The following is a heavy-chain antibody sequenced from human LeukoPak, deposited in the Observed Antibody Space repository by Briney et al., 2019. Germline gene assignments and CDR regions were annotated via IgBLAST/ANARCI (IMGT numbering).Heavy chain of an antibody. D-gene: IGHD5-24*01. Sequence: KSSETLSRTCTVSGGSITSGGYYWSWIRQHPGKGLEWIGYIYYSGSTYYNPSLKSRVTISVDTSKNQFSLKLSSVTAADTAVYYCARQLLVEMASPGGYYFDYWGQGTLVTVSS. CDR3: ARQLLVEMASPGGYYFDY. CDR2: IYYSGST. V-gene: IGHV4-31*03. J-gene: IGHJ4*02. CDR1: GGSITSGGYY.